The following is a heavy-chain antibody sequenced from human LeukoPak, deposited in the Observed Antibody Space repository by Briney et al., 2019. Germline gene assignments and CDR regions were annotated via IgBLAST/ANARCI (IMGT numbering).Heavy chain of an antibody. V-gene: IGHV1-2*02. CDR2: INPNSGGT. CDR1: GYTFTSYY. Sequence: ASVKVSCKASGYTFTSYYMHWVRQAPGQGLEWMGWINPNSGGTNYAQKFQGRVTMTRDTSISTAYMELSRLRSDDTAVYYCARRMGTALGNWFDPWGQGTLVTVSS. CDR3: ARRMGTALGNWFDP. D-gene: IGHD1-14*01. J-gene: IGHJ5*02.